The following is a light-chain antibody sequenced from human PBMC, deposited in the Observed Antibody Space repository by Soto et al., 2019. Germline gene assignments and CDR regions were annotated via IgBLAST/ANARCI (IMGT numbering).Light chain of an antibody. CDR3: QQYNTWLWT. CDR2: GAS. V-gene: IGKV3-15*01. J-gene: IGKJ1*01. Sequence: EVVMTQSPATLSVSPGERATLSCRASQSVNANLAWSQQKPGQDPRLLIHGASNRATGIPARFSGSGFGTEFILTIRSLQFEDFAVSYCQQYNTWLWTFGQGTKVEI. CDR1: QSVNAN.